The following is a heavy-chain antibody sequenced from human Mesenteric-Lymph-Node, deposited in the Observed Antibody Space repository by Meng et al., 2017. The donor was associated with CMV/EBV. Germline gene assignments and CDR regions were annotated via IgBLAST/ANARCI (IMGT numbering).Heavy chain of an antibody. CDR2: INSKTGGT. D-gene: IGHD2-2*01. CDR1: GYIFIAYY. V-gene: IGHV1-2*02. Sequence: ASVKVSCKASGYIFIAYYIHWVRQAPGQKPEWMGSINSKTGGTNYSQKFQGRLTMTRDTSTTTLYMDLSRLRSDDTAVYYCARDLGPIVVVPAWGQGTLVTVSS. J-gene: IGHJ5*02. CDR3: ARDLGPIVVVPA.